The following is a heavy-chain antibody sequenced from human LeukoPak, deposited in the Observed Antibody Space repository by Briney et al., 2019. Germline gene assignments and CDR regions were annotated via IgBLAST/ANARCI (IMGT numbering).Heavy chain of an antibody. V-gene: IGHV4-34*01. Sequence: QASETLSLTCAVYGGSFSGYYWSWIRQPPGKGLEWIGEINHSGSTNYNPSLKSRVTISVDTSKNQFSLKLSSVTAADTAVYYCARVNSFVGYSDFDYWGQGTLVTGSS. CDR3: ARVNSFVGYSDFDY. J-gene: IGHJ4*02. D-gene: IGHD5-12*01. CDR1: GGSFSGYY. CDR2: INHSGST.